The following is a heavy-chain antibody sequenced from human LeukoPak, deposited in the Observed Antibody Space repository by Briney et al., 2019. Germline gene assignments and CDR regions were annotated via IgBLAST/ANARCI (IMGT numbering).Heavy chain of an antibody. CDR3: ARGIMITFGGVDFDY. CDR2: INPNSGGT. J-gene: IGHJ4*02. D-gene: IGHD3-16*01. Sequence: ASVKVSCKASGYTFTGYYMHWVRHAPGQGLEWMGWINPNSGGTNYAQKFQGRVTMTRDTSISTAYMELSRLRSDDTAVYYCARGIMITFGGVDFDYWGQGTLVTVSS. CDR1: GYTFTGYY. V-gene: IGHV1-2*02.